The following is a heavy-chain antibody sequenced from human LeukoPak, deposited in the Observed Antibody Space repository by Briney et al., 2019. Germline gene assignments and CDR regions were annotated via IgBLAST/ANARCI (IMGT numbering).Heavy chain of an antibody. CDR2: IYHSGTT. V-gene: IGHV4-38-2*02. CDR1: GYSISSGYY. J-gene: IGHJ4*02. D-gene: IGHD4-17*01. Sequence: PSETLSLTCTVSGYSISSGYYWGWIRQSPGKGLEWIGSIYHSGTTYYNPSLKSRVTISVDTSKNQFSLKLSSVTAADTAVYYCATREPRLYGDYFDYWGQGTLVTVSS. CDR3: ATREPRLYGDYFDY.